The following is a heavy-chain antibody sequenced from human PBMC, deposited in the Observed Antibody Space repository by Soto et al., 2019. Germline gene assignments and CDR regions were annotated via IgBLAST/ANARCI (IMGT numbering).Heavy chain of an antibody. CDR1: GGSISSSSYY. CDR3: ASRGRDGYNSDFDY. J-gene: IGHJ4*02. Sequence: SETLSLTCTVSGGSISSSSYYWGWIRQPPGKGLEWIGSIYYSGSTYYNPSLKSRVTISVDTSKSQFSLKLGSVTAADTAVYYCASRGRDGYNSDFDYWGQGTLVTVSS. CDR2: IYYSGST. V-gene: IGHV4-39*01. D-gene: IGHD5-12*01.